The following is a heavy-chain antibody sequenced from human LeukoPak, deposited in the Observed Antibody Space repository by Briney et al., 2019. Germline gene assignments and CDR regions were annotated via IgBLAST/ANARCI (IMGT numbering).Heavy chain of an antibody. V-gene: IGHV3-23*01. CDR1: GFTFSSYA. Sequence: PGGSLRLSCAASGFTFSSYAMSWVRQAPGKGLEWVSAISGGGGTTYYADSVKGRFTISRDNSKNTLYLQMNSLRAGDTAVYYCARGPLPYYYDSSGYSKGTFDIWGQGTMVTVSS. CDR3: ARGPLPYYYDSSGYSKGTFDI. J-gene: IGHJ3*02. D-gene: IGHD3-22*01. CDR2: ISGGGGTT.